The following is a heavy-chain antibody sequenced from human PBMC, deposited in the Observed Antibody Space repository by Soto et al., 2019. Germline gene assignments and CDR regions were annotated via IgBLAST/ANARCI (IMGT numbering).Heavy chain of an antibody. CDR1: GGTFSSYA. CDR2: IIPIFGTA. Sequence: SVKVSCKASGGTFSSYAISWVRQAPGQGLEWMGGIIPIFGTANYAQKFQGRVTITADESTSTAYMELSSLRSEDTAVYYCARGFFQVPAAIDYYYYYGMDVWGQGTTVTVSS. D-gene: IGHD2-2*01. CDR3: ARGFFQVPAAIDYYYYYGMDV. J-gene: IGHJ6*02. V-gene: IGHV1-69*13.